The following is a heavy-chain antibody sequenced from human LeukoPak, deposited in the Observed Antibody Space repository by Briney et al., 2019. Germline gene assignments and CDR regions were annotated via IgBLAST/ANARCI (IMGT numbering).Heavy chain of an antibody. D-gene: IGHD1-26*01. CDR1: GFTFSNYW. J-gene: IGHJ4*02. V-gene: IGHV3-7*05. CDR2: INQDAGGK. Sequence: PGGSLRHFCEASGFTFSNYWMSWVRQAPGKGLEWVANINQDAGGKYYVDSVKGRFTISRENAKSSLYLQMNSLRAEDTAVYYCARDNSGPQNWGQGTLVTVSS. CDR3: ARDNSGPQN.